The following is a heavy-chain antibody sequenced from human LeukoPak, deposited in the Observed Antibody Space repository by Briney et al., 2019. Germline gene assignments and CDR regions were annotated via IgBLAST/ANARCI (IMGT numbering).Heavy chain of an antibody. Sequence: PGGSLRLSCGGSGFIFSSNAINWVRQTPGKGLEWLSAICSDGRHIYYTDSVKGRFTTSRDNSRNTVYLQMNGLRVEDTAVYYCATVMGSSPSTAYFAYWGQGTLVTVSS. D-gene: IGHD6-6*01. CDR2: ICSDGRHI. V-gene: IGHV3-23*01. CDR1: GFIFSSNA. CDR3: ATVMGSSPSTAYFAY. J-gene: IGHJ4*02.